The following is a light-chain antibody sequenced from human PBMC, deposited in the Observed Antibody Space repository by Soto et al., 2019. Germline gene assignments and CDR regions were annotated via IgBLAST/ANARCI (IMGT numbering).Light chain of an antibody. CDR1: QSISSY. CDR3: QQSYSTQYT. V-gene: IGKV1-39*01. Sequence: DIPMTQSPSSLSASVGDRVTMTCRASQSISSYLNWYQQKPGKAPKLLIYAASSLQSGVPSRFSGSGSGTDFTLTISSLQPEDFATYYCQQSYSTQYTFGQGTKLEIK. CDR2: AAS. J-gene: IGKJ2*01.